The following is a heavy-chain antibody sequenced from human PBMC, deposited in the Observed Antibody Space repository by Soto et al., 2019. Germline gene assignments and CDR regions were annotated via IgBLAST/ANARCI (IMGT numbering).Heavy chain of an antibody. D-gene: IGHD4-17*01. J-gene: IGHJ4*02. CDR2: ISYDATNK. CDR3: VKDKMDYGLFDS. Sequence: QVHLVESGGGVVQPGRSQRLSCAASEFTFSSYGMHWVRQAPGKGLEWVAFISYDATNKYYADSVRGRFTISRDNSKNTLNLQLNSLRVEDTALYYCVKDKMDYGLFDSWGQGTLVTVSS. CDR1: EFTFSSYG. V-gene: IGHV3-30*18.